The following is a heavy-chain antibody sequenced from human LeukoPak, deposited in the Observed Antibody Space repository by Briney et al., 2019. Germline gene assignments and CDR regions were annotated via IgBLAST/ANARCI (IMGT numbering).Heavy chain of an antibody. D-gene: IGHD4-11*01. CDR2: ISGSGGNT. Sequence: GGSRRLSCAASGFTFPNYVMSWVRQAPGKGLEWVSAISGSGGNTYYADSVKGRFTISRDNSKNTLNLQMNSLRAEDAAVYYCANEYSKGDVWGQGTVVTVSS. V-gene: IGHV3-23*01. CDR3: ANEYSKGDV. J-gene: IGHJ3*01. CDR1: GFTFPNYV.